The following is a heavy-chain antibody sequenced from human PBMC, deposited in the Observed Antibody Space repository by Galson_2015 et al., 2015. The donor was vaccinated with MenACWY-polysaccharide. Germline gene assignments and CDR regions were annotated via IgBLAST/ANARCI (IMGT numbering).Heavy chain of an antibody. D-gene: IGHD1-26*01. V-gene: IGHV1-18*01. J-gene: IGHJ4*02. Sequence: SVKVSCKASGYTLSTYGISWVRQAPGKGLEWMGRISTNNGNTNYAQKFHGRVTMTTDTSTSTVYMDMRSLRSDDTAVYYCARDGASTGTYDGLDYWGQGTLVTVSA. CDR1: GYTLSTYG. CDR2: ISTNNGNT. CDR3: ARDGASTGTYDGLDY.